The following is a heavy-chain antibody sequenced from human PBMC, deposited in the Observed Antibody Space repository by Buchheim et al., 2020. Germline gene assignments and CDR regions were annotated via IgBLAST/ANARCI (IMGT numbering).Heavy chain of an antibody. J-gene: IGHJ6*02. CDR2: ISYDGSNK. Sequence: QVQLVESGGGVVQPGRSLRLSCAASGFTFSSYAMHWVRQAPGKGLEWVAVISYDGSNKYYADSVKGRFTISRDNSKNKLYLQMNSLRAEDTAVYYCARCIAVAGTSYYYGMDVWGQGTT. V-gene: IGHV3-30*04. CDR3: ARCIAVAGTSYYYGMDV. CDR1: GFTFSSYA. D-gene: IGHD6-19*01.